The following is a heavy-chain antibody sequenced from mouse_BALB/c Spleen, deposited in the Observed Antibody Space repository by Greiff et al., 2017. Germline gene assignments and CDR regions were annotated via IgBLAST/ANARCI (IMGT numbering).Heavy chain of an antibody. D-gene: IGHD2-4*01. CDR1: GYSITSDYA. V-gene: IGHV3-2*02. J-gene: IGHJ3*01. CDR2: ISYSGST. Sequence: EVQLVESGPGLVKPSQSLSLTCTVTGYSITSDYAWNWIRQFPGNKLEWMGYISYSGSTSYNPSLKSRISITRDTSKNQFFLQLNSVTTEDTATYYCARLGDYVFAYWGQGTLVTVSA. CDR3: ARLGDYVFAY.